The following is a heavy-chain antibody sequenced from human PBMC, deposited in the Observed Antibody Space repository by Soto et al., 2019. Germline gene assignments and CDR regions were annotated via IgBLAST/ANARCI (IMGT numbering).Heavy chain of an antibody. CDR2: LSGSGASI. V-gene: IGHV3-23*01. Sequence: EVHLLESGGGLAQPGGSLRLSCAASGFSFGNFAMSWVRQGPGKGLERVSSLSGSGASIYHADSVKGRFTISRDNSKNTLYLQMNSLSAEDTAVYYCAKSNVPAGRPGPPGGYFDHWGQGALVTVSS. CDR1: GFSFGNFA. D-gene: IGHD6-6*01. CDR3: AKSNVPAGRPGPPGGYFDH. J-gene: IGHJ4*02.